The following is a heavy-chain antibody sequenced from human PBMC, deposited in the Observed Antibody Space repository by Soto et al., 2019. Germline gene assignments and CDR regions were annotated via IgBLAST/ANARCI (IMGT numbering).Heavy chain of an antibody. CDR1: GGSISSSSYY. D-gene: IGHD5-18*01. CDR2: IYYSGST. J-gene: IGHJ6*02. Sequence: SETLSLTCTVSGGSISSSSYYWGWLRQPPGKGLESIGSIYYSGSTYYNPSLKSRVTISVDTSKNQFSLKLSSVTAAGTAVYYCARLGDTAMVSDYYYGMDVWGQGTTVT. V-gene: IGHV4-39*01. CDR3: ARLGDTAMVSDYYYGMDV.